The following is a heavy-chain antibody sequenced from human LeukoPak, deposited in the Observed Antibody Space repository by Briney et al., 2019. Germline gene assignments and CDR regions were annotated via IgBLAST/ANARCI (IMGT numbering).Heavy chain of an antibody. CDR3: ARRGNMSSHAFDI. CDR2: IKSSDTST. V-gene: IGHV3-11*01. D-gene: IGHD2/OR15-2a*01. Sequence: PGGSLRLPCAASGFSFSDSYMSWIRQAPGQGLERLSYIKSSDTSTFYADSVKGRFTVSRDNAKNSLYLQMNSLRAEDTAVYYCARRGNMSSHAFDIWGQGTVVTVSS. CDR1: GFSFSDSY. J-gene: IGHJ3*02.